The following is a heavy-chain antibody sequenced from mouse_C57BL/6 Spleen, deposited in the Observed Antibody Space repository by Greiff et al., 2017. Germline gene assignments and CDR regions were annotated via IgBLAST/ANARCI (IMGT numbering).Heavy chain of an antibody. D-gene: IGHD1-1*01. V-gene: IGHV6-3*01. CDR2: IRLKSDNYAT. CDR3: TTVDYAMDY. Sequence: EVHLVESGGGLVQPGGSMKLSCVASGFTFSNYWMNWVRQSPEKGLEWVAQIRLKSDNYATHYAESVKGRFTISRDDSKSSVYLQMHNLRAEDTGIYYCTTVDYAMDYWGQGTSVTVSS. CDR1: GFTFSNYW. J-gene: IGHJ4*01.